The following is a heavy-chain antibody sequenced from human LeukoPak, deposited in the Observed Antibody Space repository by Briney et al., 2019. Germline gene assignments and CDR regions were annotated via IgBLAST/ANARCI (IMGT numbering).Heavy chain of an antibody. CDR2: IIPIFGTA. CDR3: ARVVVPAAIDYYYYYMDV. D-gene: IGHD2-2*01. V-gene: IGHV1-69*05. Sequence: ASVKVSCKASGATFSSYAISWVRQAPGQGLEWMGGIIPIFGTANYAQKFQGRVTITTDESTSTAYMELSSLRSEDTAVYYCARVVVPAAIDYYYYYMDVWGKGTTVTVSS. CDR1: GATFSSYA. J-gene: IGHJ6*03.